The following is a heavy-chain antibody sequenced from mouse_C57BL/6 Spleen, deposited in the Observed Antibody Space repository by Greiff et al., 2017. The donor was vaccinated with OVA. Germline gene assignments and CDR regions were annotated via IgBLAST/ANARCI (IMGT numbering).Heavy chain of an antibody. J-gene: IGHJ3*01. CDR1: GYTFTSYW. CDR3: AETAQAAAWFAY. CDR2: INPSSGYT. D-gene: IGHD3-2*02. Sequence: VQLQQSGAELAKPGASVKLSCKASGYTFTSYWMHWVKQRPGQGLEWIGYINPSSGYTKYNQKFKDKATLTADKSSSPAYMQLSSLTYEDSAVYYCAETAQAAAWFAYWGKGTLVTVSA. V-gene: IGHV1-7*01.